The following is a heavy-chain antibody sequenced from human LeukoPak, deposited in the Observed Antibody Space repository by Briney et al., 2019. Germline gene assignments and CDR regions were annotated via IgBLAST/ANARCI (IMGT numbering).Heavy chain of an antibody. V-gene: IGHV3-23*01. CDR2: IFPSGGEI. D-gene: IGHD3-22*01. Sequence: HTGGSLRLSCAASGFTFSTFSMIWVRQPPGKGLEWVSSIFPSGGEIHYADSVRGRFTISRDNSKNTLYLQMNSLRAEDTGVYYCAKEEGTMIVVPDAFDIWGQGTMVTVSS. J-gene: IGHJ3*02. CDR3: AKEEGTMIVVPDAFDI. CDR1: GFTFSTFS.